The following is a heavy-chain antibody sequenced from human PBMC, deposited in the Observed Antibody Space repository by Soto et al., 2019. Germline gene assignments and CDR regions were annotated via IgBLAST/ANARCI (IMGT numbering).Heavy chain of an antibody. CDR1: GFTFSNYW. D-gene: IGHD6-19*01. J-gene: IGHJ4*02. CDR3: ARAHINGWKFDY. CDR2: IKQDGSQN. V-gene: IGHV3-7*01. Sequence: VPLVESGGGLVQPGGSLRLSCAASGFTFSNYWMSWVRQAPGKGLEWVANIKQDGSQNYYVDSVKGRFTSSRDNTKDSFYLQINSLSAEDTAVYYGARAHINGWKFDYWGRGTLVTVSS.